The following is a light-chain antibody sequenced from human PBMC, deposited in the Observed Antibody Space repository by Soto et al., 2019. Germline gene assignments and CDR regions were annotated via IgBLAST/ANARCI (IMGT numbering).Light chain of an antibody. CDR1: QRLSVTY. V-gene: IGKV3-20*01. CDR3: QQYGGSPTT. CDR2: GAS. J-gene: IGKJ1*01. Sequence: EIVLTQSPDTLSLSPGERATLSCRASQRLSVTYIAWYQQKPGQAPRLLVQGASRRATGVPDRFSGSGSGTDFTLTISRLEPEDFQVYYCQQYGGSPTTFGQGTRVEIK.